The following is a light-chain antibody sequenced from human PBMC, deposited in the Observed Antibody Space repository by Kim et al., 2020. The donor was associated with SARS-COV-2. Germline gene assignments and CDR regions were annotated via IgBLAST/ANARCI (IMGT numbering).Light chain of an antibody. CDR1: QTICRS. J-gene: IGKJ2*01. V-gene: IGKV1-5*01. CDR2: GAS. Sequence: GDTVTVTCRASQTICRSLCWYQQKSGKAPNLLISGASNLESGVPSRFSGSGSRTEFTLTINILQPEDFATYYCQQYNNYPYTFGQGTKLEI. CDR3: QQYNNYPYT.